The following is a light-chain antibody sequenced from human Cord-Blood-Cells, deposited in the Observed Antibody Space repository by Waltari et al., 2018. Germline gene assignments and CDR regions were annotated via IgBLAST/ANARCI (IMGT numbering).Light chain of an antibody. Sequence: QSALTQPPSASGSPGQSVTISCTGTSSDVGGYNYVSWYQQPPGKAPKLRVYEVSKRPSGVPDRFSGSKSGSTASLTVAGLQAEDEADYYCSSYAGSNNYVFGTGTKVTVL. CDR2: EVS. V-gene: IGLV2-8*01. J-gene: IGLJ1*01. CDR1: SSDVGGYNY. CDR3: SSYAGSNNYV.